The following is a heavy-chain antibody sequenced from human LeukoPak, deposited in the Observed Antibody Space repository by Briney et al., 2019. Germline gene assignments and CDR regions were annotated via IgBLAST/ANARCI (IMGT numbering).Heavy chain of an antibody. CDR3: ARGRLGVAVAG. CDR2: IYTSGST. V-gene: IGHV4-61*02. CDR1: GGSISSGSYY. J-gene: IGHJ4*02. Sequence: SQTLSLTCTVSGGSISSGSYYWSWIRQPAGKGLERIGRIYTSGSTNYNPSLKSRVTISVDTSKNQFSLKLSSVTAADTAVYYCARGRLGVAVAGWGQGTLVTVSS. D-gene: IGHD6-19*01.